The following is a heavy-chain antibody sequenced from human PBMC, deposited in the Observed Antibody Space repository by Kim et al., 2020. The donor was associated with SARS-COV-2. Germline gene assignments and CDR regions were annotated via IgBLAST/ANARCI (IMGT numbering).Heavy chain of an antibody. D-gene: IGHD4-4*01. J-gene: IGHJ4*02. V-gene: IGHV3-66*01. CDR1: GFTVSSNY. CDR2: IYRSGST. Sequence: GGSLRLFCAASGFTVSSNYMTWVRQAPGKVLEWVSIIYRSGSTYFADSVKGRFTISRVNPKNMLYLQMNSLRVEDSAVYYCARVQDYTDSGFDYWGQGAL. CDR3: ARVQDYTDSGFDY.